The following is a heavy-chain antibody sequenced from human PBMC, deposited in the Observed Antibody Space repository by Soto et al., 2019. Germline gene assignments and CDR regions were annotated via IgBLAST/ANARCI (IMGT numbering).Heavy chain of an antibody. Sequence: ETLSLTCAVYGGSFSGYYWNWIRQPPGKGLEWIGEIDHSGYTSYNPSLKSRVTISVDTSKNQFSLRLTSVTAADTAVYYCARVRDWFDPWGQGTLVTVSS. D-gene: IGHD3-3*01. V-gene: IGHV4-34*01. CDR1: GGSFSGYY. CDR3: ARVRDWFDP. CDR2: IDHSGYT. J-gene: IGHJ5*02.